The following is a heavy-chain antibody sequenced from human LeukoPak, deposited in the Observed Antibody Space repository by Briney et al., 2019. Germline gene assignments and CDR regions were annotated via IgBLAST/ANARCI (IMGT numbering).Heavy chain of an antibody. J-gene: IGHJ4*02. V-gene: IGHV3-74*01. D-gene: IGHD6-6*01. CDR1: GFSLSGYW. CDR2: INIDGSVT. Sequence: GGSLRLSCAASGFSLSGYWMHWVRQAPGKGLEWVSRINIDGSVTTCADSVKGRFTISRDNAKKTAYLHMNSLRSEDTAVYYCARVPVDGCSRSFDYWGQGSLVTVPS. CDR3: ARVPVDGCSRSFDY.